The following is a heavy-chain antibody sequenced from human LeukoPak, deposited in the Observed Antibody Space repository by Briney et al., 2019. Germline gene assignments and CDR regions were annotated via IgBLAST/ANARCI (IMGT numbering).Heavy chain of an antibody. J-gene: IGHJ4*02. CDR1: GFTFSSYA. CDR3: AKDLEVGRWELIIDY. V-gene: IGHV3-23*01. D-gene: IGHD1-26*01. Sequence: GGSLRLSCAASGFTFSSYAMGWVRQAPGKGLEWVSAISGSGGSTYYADSVKGRFTISRDNSKNTLYLQMNSLRAEDTAVYYCAKDLEVGRWELIIDYWGQGTLVTVSS. CDR2: ISGSGGST.